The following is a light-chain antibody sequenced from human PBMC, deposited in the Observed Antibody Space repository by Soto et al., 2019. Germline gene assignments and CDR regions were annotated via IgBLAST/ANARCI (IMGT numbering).Light chain of an antibody. V-gene: IGLV2-8*01. CDR1: SSDVGDYNY. Sequence: QSVLTQPPSASGSPGQSVTISCTGTSSDVGDYNYVSWYQHHPGKAPKLMIYEVNKRPSGVPDRFSGSKSGNTASLTVSGLQAEDEADYYCSSYADSNNFAVFGTGTKLTVL. J-gene: IGLJ1*01. CDR3: SSYADSNNFAV. CDR2: EVN.